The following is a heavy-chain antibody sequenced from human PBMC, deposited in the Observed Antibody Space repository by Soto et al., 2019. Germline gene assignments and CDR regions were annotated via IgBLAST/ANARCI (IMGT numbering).Heavy chain of an antibody. J-gene: IGHJ4*02. D-gene: IGHD1-1*01. CDR2: IYHSGST. V-gene: IGHV4-30-2*02. CDR3: GRRWAPTFNF. Sequence: PSETLSLTCAVSGGSISSGGYSWSWIRQPPGKGLEWIGYIYHSGSTYYNPSLKSRVTISVDRSKNQFSLKLSSVTAADTAVYYCGRRWAPTFNFWGKEPLVTVSS. CDR1: GGSISSGGYS.